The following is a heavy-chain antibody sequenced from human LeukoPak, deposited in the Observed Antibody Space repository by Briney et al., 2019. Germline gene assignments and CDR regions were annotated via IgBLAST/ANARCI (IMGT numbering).Heavy chain of an antibody. V-gene: IGHV3-30*03. D-gene: IGHD4-17*01. CDR1: GFTFSSYG. CDR2: ISYDGSNK. Sequence: PGGSLRLSCAASGFTFSSYGMHWVRQAPGKGLEWVAVISYDGSNKYYADSVKGRFTISRGNSKNTLYLQMNSLRAEDTAVYYCATGSDYGDYDYWGQGTLVTVSS. CDR3: ATGSDYGDYDY. J-gene: IGHJ4*02.